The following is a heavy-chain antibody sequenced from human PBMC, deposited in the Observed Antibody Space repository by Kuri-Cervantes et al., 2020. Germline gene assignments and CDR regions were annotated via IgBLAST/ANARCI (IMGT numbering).Heavy chain of an antibody. V-gene: IGHV4-34*01. CDR3: ARRSRPWYYFDY. Sequence: SETLSLTCAVYGGSFSGYYWSWIRQPPGEGLEWIGEINHSGSTNYNPSLKSRVTISVDTSKNQFSLKLSSVTAADTAVYYCARRSRPWYYFDYWGQGTLVTVSS. D-gene: IGHD2-15*01. J-gene: IGHJ4*02. CDR2: INHSGST. CDR1: GGSFSGYY.